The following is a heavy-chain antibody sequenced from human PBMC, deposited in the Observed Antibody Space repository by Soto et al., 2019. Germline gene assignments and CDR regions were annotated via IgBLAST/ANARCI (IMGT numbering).Heavy chain of an antibody. V-gene: IGHV1-18*04. Sequence: QVQLVQSGAEVKKPGASVKVSCKASGYTFTSYGISWVRQAPGQGLEWMGWISAYNGNTNYAQKLQGRVTMTTDTSTSTSYMELRSLRSDDTAVYYCARDEGCSSTSCYYYYYYGMDVWGQGNTVTVAS. CDR2: ISAYNGNT. CDR1: GYTFTSYG. J-gene: IGHJ6*02. D-gene: IGHD2-2*01. CDR3: ARDEGCSSTSCYYYYYYGMDV.